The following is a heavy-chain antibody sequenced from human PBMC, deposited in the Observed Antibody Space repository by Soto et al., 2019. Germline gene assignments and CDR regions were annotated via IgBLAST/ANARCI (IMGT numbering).Heavy chain of an antibody. CDR1: GFTFSTYT. CDR2: ISYDGSNQ. J-gene: IGHJ4*02. D-gene: IGHD1-26*01. Sequence: QVQLVESGGGVVQPGRSLRLSCAASGFTFSTYTMHWVRPAPGKGLEWVALISYDGSNQYYADSVRGRFTISRDNCQNRFFLETSGLRSEDTATYSCAEGGYGVGYSVGGHFDYWGQGTLVTVSS. V-gene: IGHV3-30*03. CDR3: AEGGYGVGYSVGGHFDY.